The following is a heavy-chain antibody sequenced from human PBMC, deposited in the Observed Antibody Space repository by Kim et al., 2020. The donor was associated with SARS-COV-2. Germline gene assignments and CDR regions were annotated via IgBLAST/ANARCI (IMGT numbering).Heavy chain of an antibody. CDR1: GGSISSYY. J-gene: IGHJ3*02. D-gene: IGHD5-12*01. CDR2: IYYSGIT. CDR3: ARGPGYSGYSDAFDI. Sequence: SETLSLTCTVSGGSISSYYWSWIRQPPGKGLEWIGYIYYSGITNYNPSLKSRVTISEDTSKNHFSLKLSSVTAADTAVYYCARGPGYSGYSDAFDIWGQGTMATVSS. V-gene: IGHV4-59*01.